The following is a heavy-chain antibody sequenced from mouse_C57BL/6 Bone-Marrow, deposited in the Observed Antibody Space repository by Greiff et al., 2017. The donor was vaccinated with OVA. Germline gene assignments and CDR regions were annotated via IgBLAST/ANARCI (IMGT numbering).Heavy chain of an antibody. V-gene: IGHV1-5*01. CDR1: GYTFTSYW. CDR2: IYPGNSDT. CDR3: TRGYYGSIYYFDY. Sequence: EVKLVESGTVLARPGASVKMSCKTSGYTFTSYWMHWVKQRPGQGLEWIGAIYPGNSDTSYNQKFKGKAKLTAVTSASTAYMELSSLTNEDSAVYYCTRGYYGSIYYFDYWGQGTTLTVSS. D-gene: IGHD1-1*01. J-gene: IGHJ2*01.